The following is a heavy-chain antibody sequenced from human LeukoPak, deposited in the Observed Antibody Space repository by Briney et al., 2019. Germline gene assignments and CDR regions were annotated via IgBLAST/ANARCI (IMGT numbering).Heavy chain of an antibody. CDR2: NYHRGTT. Sequence: SETLSLTCTVSGGFISSYYWSWIRQSPGKGLEWIGYNYHRGTTNSNSSLKSRVSISIDTSKNQFSLKLSSVTAADTAVYYCARHGPVAAEADYWGQGTLVTVSS. D-gene: IGHD2-15*01. CDR3: ARHGPVAAEADY. V-gene: IGHV4-59*08. J-gene: IGHJ4*02. CDR1: GGFISSYY.